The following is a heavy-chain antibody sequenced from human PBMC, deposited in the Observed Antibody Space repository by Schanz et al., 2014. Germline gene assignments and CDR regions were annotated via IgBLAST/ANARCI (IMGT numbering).Heavy chain of an antibody. J-gene: IGHJ4*02. CDR1: GFSFSSYA. V-gene: IGHV3-23*04. CDR3: ANNWNLDY. Sequence: EVQLVESGGGLVKPGGSLRLSCATSGFSFSSYAINWVRQAPGKGLEWVSGISGSGASTYYADSVKGRFTISRDNSKNTLYLQMNSLRAEDTAVYYCANNWNLDYWGQGTLVTVSS. CDR2: ISGSGAST. D-gene: IGHD1-20*01.